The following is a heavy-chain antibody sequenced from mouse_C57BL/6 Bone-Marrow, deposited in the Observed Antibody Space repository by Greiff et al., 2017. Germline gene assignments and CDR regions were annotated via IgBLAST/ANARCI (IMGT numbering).Heavy chain of an antibody. J-gene: IGHJ4*01. CDR3: AREGIYYRAMDY. V-gene: IGHV3-6*01. D-gene: IGHD2-14*01. Sequence: EVKLLESGPGLVKPSQSLSLTCSVTGYSITSGYYWNWIRQFPGNKLEWMGYISYDGSNNYNPSLKNRISITRDPSKNQFFLKLNSVTTEDTATYYCAREGIYYRAMDYWGQGTSVTVSS. CDR1: GYSITSGYY. CDR2: ISYDGSN.